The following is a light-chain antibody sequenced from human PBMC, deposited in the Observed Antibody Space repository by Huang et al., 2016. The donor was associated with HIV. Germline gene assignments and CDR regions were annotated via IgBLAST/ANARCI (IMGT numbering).Light chain of an antibody. J-gene: IGKJ2*01. CDR1: ENINTN. Sequence: IQMTQSPSSLSASVGDRITITCRAIENINTNLNWYQQKPGKAPKLLTYAASSLQGGVPSRFSGSGFGTDFTLTISSLQPEDLATYFCQQSYTLPYTFGQGTKLEIK. V-gene: IGKV1-39*01. CDR2: AAS. CDR3: QQSYTLPYT.